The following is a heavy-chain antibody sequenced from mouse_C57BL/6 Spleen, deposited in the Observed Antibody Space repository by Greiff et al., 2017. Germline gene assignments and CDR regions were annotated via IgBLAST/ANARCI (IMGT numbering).Heavy chain of an antibody. D-gene: IGHD1-1*01. J-gene: IGHJ2*01. CDR3: AREEYYGSRYYFDY. V-gene: IGHV1-80*01. Sequence: QVHVKQSGAELVKPGASVKISCKASGYAFSSYWMNWVKQRPGKGLEWIGQIYPGDGDTNYNGKFKGKATLTADKSSSTAYMQLSSLTSEDSAVYFCAREEYYGSRYYFDYWGQGTTLTVSS. CDR2: IYPGDGDT. CDR1: GYAFSSYW.